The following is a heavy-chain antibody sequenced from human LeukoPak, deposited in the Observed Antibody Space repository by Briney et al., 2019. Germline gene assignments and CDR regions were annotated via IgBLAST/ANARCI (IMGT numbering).Heavy chain of an antibody. D-gene: IGHD3-9*01. J-gene: IGHJ4*02. Sequence: GESLQICCQGSGSSFTSYWIGWVRQLPGKGLEWVGIIYPGDSDTRYSPSFQGQVTISADKSISTAYLQWSSLKASDTAMYYCARHHTDILTHYCDYWGQGTLVTVSS. CDR2: IYPGDSDT. CDR3: ARHHTDILTHYCDY. V-gene: IGHV5-51*01. CDR1: GSSFTSYW.